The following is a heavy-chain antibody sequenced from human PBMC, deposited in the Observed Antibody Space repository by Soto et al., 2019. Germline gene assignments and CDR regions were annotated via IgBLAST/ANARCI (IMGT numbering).Heavy chain of an antibody. CDR2: IWYDGSNK. J-gene: IGHJ5*02. V-gene: IGHV3-33*01. CDR1: GFTFSIYG. CDR3: ARDSRYYDFWSGYYDNWFDP. Sequence: VGSLRLSCAASGFTFSIYGMHWVRHAPGKGLEWVAVIWYDGSNKYYADSVKGRFTISRDNSKNTLYLQMNSLRAEDTAVYYCARDSRYYDFWSGYYDNWFDPWGQGTLVTVSS. D-gene: IGHD3-3*01.